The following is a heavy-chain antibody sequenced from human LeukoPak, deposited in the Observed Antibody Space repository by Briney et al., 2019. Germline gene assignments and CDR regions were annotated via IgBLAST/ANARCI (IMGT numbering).Heavy chain of an antibody. Sequence: GRSLRLSCAASGFTFSSYGMHWVRQAPGKGLEWVALISHDGSNKYYADSVKGRFTISRDNSKNTLYLQMNSLRAEDTAVYYCARGGGTSRYYYYGMDVWGQGTTVTVSS. V-gene: IGHV3-30*19. D-gene: IGHD2-2*01. CDR3: ARGGGTSRYYYYGMDV. J-gene: IGHJ6*02. CDR2: ISHDGSNK. CDR1: GFTFSSYG.